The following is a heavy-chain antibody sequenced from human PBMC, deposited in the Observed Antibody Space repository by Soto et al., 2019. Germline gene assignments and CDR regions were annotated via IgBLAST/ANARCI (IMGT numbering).Heavy chain of an antibody. V-gene: IGHV3-30*03. D-gene: IGHD6-13*01. CDR1: GFTFSSFG. CDR3: ARRSSSRYFDY. CDR2: ISGDGIDK. J-gene: IGHJ4*02. Sequence: GGSLGLSCAASGFTFSSFGIHWVRQAPGKGLEWVAVISGDGIDKNYADSVKGRFTISRDNSKNTLNLQMNSLRAEDTAVYYYARRSSSRYFDYWGQGTLVTVSS.